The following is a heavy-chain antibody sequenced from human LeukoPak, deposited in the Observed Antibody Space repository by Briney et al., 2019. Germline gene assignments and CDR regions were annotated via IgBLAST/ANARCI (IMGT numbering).Heavy chain of an antibody. V-gene: IGHV5-51*07. CDR1: GYSFTSYW. D-gene: IGHD3-22*01. Sequence: GDSLKISCKCSGYSFTSYWIGWVHQMPGKGLEWMGIIYPGDSDTRYSPSFQGQVTISADKSISTAYLQWSSLKASDTAMYYCARRQYYYDSSGYYYFDYWGQGTLVTVSS. CDR3: ARRQYYYDSSGYYYFDY. J-gene: IGHJ4*02. CDR2: IYPGDSDT.